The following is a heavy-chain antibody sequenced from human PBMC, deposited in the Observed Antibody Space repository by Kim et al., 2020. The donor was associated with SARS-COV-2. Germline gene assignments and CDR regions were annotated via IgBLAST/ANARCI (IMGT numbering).Heavy chain of an antibody. Sequence: GGSLRLSCAASGFIFRKYWMNWVRQPPGQGLEFVANISPDGSDINYVHSVKGRFTISRDDAKNSLYLQMSSLRAEDTAVYYCATDSHYSTFDFWGQGTLVTVSS. CDR1: GFIFRKYW. J-gene: IGHJ4*02. CDR3: ATDSHYSTFDF. D-gene: IGHD4-4*01. CDR2: ISPDGSDI. V-gene: IGHV3-7*03.